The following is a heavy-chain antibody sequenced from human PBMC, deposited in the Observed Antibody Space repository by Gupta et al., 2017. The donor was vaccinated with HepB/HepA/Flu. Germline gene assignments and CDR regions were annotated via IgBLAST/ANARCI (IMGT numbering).Heavy chain of an antibody. CDR1: GLSPSCKS. CDR3: TASASEVDYEPGF. CDR2: LNTLRKT. V-gene: IGHV3-53*01. Sequence: VQLVVSGGDLIQPGGSLRLSCVDSGLSPSCKSPPGVRQAPGKGLAWVSVLNTLRKTYYADCVKGRFTSSMDDSKNTGDLQKNSLRTDDTAVYVYTASASEVDYEPGFWDQGTLVTVSS. D-gene: IGHD4-17*01. J-gene: IGHJ4*02.